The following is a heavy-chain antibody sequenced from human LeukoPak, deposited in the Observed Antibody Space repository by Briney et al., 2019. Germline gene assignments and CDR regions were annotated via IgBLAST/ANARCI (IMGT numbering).Heavy chain of an antibody. V-gene: IGHV4-30-4*01. CDR1: GGSISSGDYY. J-gene: IGHJ6*02. CDR3: ARLSVIAENYYYYYGMDV. Sequence: SSETLSLTCTVSGGSISSGDYYWSWIRQPPGKGLEWIGYSYYSGSTYYNPSLKSRVTMSVDTSKNQFSLKLSSVTAADTAVYYCARLSVIAENYYYYYGMDVWGQGTTVTVSS. CDR2: SYYSGST. D-gene: IGHD2/OR15-2a*01.